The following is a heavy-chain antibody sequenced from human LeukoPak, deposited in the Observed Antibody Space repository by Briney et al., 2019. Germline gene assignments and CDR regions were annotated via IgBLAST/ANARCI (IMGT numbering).Heavy chain of an antibody. D-gene: IGHD3-10*01. CDR2: INPNSGGT. CDR3: ARGRQIWFGELQPPKNYGMDV. V-gene: IGHV1-2*02. Sequence: ASVKVSCKASGYSFTGYYMHWVRQAPGQGLEWMGWINPNSGGTNYAQKFQGRVTMTRDTSISTAYMELSRLRSEDTAVYYCARGRQIWFGELQPPKNYGMDVWGQGTTVTVSS. CDR1: GYSFTGYY. J-gene: IGHJ6*02.